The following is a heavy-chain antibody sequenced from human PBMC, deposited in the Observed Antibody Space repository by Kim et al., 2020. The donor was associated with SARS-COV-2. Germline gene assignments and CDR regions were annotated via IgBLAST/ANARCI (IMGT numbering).Heavy chain of an antibody. D-gene: IGHD6-13*01. V-gene: IGHV3-30*03. Sequence: DSVKGRFTISRDNSKNTLYLQMNSLRAEDTAVFYCAMMNLKQHLGYYFDYWGQGTLVTVSS. CDR3: AMMNLKQHLGYYFDY. J-gene: IGHJ4*02.